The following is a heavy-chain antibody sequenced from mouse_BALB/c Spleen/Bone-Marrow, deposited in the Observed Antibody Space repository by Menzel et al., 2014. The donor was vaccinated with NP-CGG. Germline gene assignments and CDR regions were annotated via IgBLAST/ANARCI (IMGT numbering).Heavy chain of an antibody. CDR1: GFDFSGYW. CDR2: INPGSSTI. Sequence: EVKVIESGGGLVQPGGSLKLSCAASGFDFSGYWMSWVRQAPGKGLEWIGEINPGSSTINYTPSLKDKFIISRDNAKNTLYLQMSKVRSEDTALYYCARLHYYGDFAYWGQGTLVTVSA. V-gene: IGHV4-1*02. CDR3: ARLHYYGDFAY. J-gene: IGHJ3*01. D-gene: IGHD1-2*01.